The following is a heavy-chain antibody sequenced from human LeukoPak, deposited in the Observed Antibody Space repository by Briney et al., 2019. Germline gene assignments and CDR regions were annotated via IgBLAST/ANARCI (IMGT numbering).Heavy chain of an antibody. J-gene: IGHJ3*02. D-gene: IGHD3-22*01. CDR2: IYYSGST. Sequence: SETLSLTCAVYGGSFSSYYWSWIRQPPGKGLEWIGYIYYSGSTNYNPSLKSRVTISVDTSKNQFSLKLSSVTAADTAVYYCARDYYDSSGYLDAFDIWGQGTMVTVSS. V-gene: IGHV4-59*01. CDR1: GGSFSSYY. CDR3: ARDYYDSSGYLDAFDI.